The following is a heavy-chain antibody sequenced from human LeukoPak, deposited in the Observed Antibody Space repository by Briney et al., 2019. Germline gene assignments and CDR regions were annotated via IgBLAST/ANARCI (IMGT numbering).Heavy chain of an antibody. V-gene: IGHV4-39*01. J-gene: IGHJ4*02. CDR1: GGSISSSSYY. CDR3: ARLSPFSDY. CDR2: IYYSGST. Sequence: PSETLSLTCTVSGGSISSSSYYWGWIRQPPGKGLEWIGSIYYSGSTYYNPSLKSRVTISVDTSKNQFSLKLSSVTAADTAVYYCARLSPFSDYWGQGTLVTVSS.